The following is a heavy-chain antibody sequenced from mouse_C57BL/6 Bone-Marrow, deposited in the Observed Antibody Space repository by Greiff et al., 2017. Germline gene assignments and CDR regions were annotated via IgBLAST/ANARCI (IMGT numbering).Heavy chain of an antibody. J-gene: IGHJ2*01. D-gene: IGHD4-1*01. Sequence: VQLQQPGAELARPGASVMLSCKASGYTFTSYGISWVKQRTGQGLERIGEFYPRRGNTYYNEKFKGKATLTADKSSSTAYMELRGLTSEDSAVYFCARPWEGLDCWGQGATLPVSS. CDR3: ARPWEGLDC. V-gene: IGHV1-81*01. CDR1: GYTFTSYG. CDR2: FYPRRGNT.